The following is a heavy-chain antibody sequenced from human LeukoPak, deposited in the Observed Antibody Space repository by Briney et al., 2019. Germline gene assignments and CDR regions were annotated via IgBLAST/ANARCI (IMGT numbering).Heavy chain of an antibody. J-gene: IGHJ4*02. Sequence: GGSLRLSCAASGFTFSSYAMSWVRQAPGKGLEWVSAISGSGGSTYYADSVKGRFTISRDNSKNTLYLQMNSLKAEDTAVYYCTTEDAYIWGTYRTPFDYWGQGTLVTVSS. CDR3: TTEDAYIWGTYRTPFDY. D-gene: IGHD3-16*02. CDR2: ISGSGGST. CDR1: GFTFSSYA. V-gene: IGHV3-23*01.